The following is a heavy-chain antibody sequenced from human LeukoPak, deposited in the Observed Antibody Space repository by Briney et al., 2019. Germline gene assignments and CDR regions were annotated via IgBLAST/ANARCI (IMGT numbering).Heavy chain of an antibody. D-gene: IGHD6-19*01. CDR2: IYYSGST. CDR1: GGSISSGDYY. V-gene: IGHV4-30-4*01. CDR3: ARDLAVAGNYFDY. Sequence: PSQTLSLTCTVSGGSISSGDYYWRWIRQPPGKGLEWIGYIYYSGSTYYNPSLKSRVTISVDTSKNQFSLKLSSVTAADTAVYYCARDLAVAGNYFDYWGQGTLVTVSS. J-gene: IGHJ4*02.